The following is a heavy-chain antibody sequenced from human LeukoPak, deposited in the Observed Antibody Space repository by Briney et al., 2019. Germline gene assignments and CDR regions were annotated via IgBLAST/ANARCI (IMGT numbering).Heavy chain of an antibody. CDR3: ARDDDRAREIDY. CDR1: RGTFSKYA. J-gene: IGHJ4*02. V-gene: IGHV1-69*04. D-gene: IGHD3-22*01. CDR2: IIPILNIT. Sequence: ASVTVSCKASRGTFSKYAISWVRQAPGQGLEWMGRIIPILNITHYAQKFQGRVTIAADKSTRTAYMELSSLRSEDTAMYYCARDDDRAREIDYWGQGTLVTVSS.